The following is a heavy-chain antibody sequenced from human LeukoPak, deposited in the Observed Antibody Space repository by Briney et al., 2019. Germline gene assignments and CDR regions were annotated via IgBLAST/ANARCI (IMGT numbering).Heavy chain of an antibody. J-gene: IGHJ6*03. CDR3: AKEQYCGGDCRGYYYSYYMDV. CDR1: GFTFSSYG. V-gene: IGHV3-23*01. CDR2: ISGSGGST. D-gene: IGHD2-21*02. Sequence: GGTLRLSCAASGFTFSSYGMSWVRQAPGKGLEWVSAISGSGGSTYYADSVKGRFTISRDNSKNTLYLQMNSLRAEDTAVYYCAKEQYCGGDCRGYYYSYYMDVWGKGTTVTISS.